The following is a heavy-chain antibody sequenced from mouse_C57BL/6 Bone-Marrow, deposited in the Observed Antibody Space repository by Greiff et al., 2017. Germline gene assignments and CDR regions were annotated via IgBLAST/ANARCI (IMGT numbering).Heavy chain of an antibody. CDR1: GYTFTSYW. V-gene: IGHV1-52*01. CDR3: ARAGGDYDAPAWFAY. Sequence: QVQLQQPWAELVRPGSSVKLSCKASGYTFTSYWMHWVKQRPIQGLEWIGKIDPSDSETHSNQKFKDKATLTVANSSSPAYMQLSSLTSEDSAVYYCARAGGDYDAPAWFAYRGQGTLVTVSA. D-gene: IGHD2-4*01. CDR2: IDPSDSET. J-gene: IGHJ3*01.